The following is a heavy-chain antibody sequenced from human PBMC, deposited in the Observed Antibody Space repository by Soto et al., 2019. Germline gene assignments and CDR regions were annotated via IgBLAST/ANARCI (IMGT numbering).Heavy chain of an antibody. Sequence: EVQLVQSGAEVKKPGESLKISCKGSGYSFTNYWIGWVRQMPGKGLEWMGIIYPDDSDTRYSPSFQGQVTMSADKSSSAGYSASSSRKASHNALYYCARQFHGRWYFDLCGRGTLVTVS. J-gene: IGHJ2*01. CDR3: ARQFHGRWYFDL. V-gene: IGHV5-51*01. CDR2: IYPDDSDT. CDR1: GYSFTNYW. D-gene: IGHD4-17*01.